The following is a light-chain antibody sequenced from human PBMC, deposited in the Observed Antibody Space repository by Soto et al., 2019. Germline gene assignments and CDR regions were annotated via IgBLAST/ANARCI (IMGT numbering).Light chain of an antibody. V-gene: IGLV2-14*03. J-gene: IGLJ2*01. CDR1: SSDIGGYNY. CDR3: GSYTNSITLV. Sequence: QSALTQPASVSGFPGQSITISCTGTSSDIGGYNYVSWYQHHPGKVPKLLIYDVNLRPPGISNRFSASKSGNTASLTISGSQADDEGYYYCGSYTNSITLVFGGGTKVTVL. CDR2: DVN.